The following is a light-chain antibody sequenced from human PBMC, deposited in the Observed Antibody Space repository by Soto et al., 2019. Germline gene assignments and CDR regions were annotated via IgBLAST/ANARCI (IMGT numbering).Light chain of an antibody. CDR2: DVS. J-gene: IGLJ1*01. CDR1: SSDVGGYNY. V-gene: IGLV2-14*01. CDR3: SSYTSSSTLVV. Sequence: QSALTQPASVSGSPGQSITISCTGTSSDVGGYNYVSWYQQHPGKAPKLMIYDVSNRPSGVSNRFSGSKSGNTASLTISGLQDEDVADYYCSSYTSSSTLVVFGTGTKLTVL.